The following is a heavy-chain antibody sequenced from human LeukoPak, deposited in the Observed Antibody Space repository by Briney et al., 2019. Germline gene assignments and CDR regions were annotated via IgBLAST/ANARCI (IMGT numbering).Heavy chain of an antibody. CDR2: INPNSGGT. J-gene: IGHJ4*02. V-gene: IGHV1-2*04. CDR3: ARVPSLWFGESVRGPSDS. Sequence: ASVKVSCKASGYTFTGYYMHWVRQAPGQGLEWMGWINPNSGGTNYAQKFQGWVTMTRDTSISTAYMELSRLRSDDTAVYYCARVPSLWFGESVRGPSDSWGQGTLVTVSS. CDR1: GYTFTGYY. D-gene: IGHD3-10*01.